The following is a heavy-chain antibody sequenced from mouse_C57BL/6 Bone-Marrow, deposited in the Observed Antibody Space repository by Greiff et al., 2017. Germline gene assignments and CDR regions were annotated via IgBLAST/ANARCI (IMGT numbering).Heavy chain of an antibody. CDR2: IDPENGDT. V-gene: IGHV14-4*01. Sequence: VQLQQSGAELVRPGASVKLSCTASGFNIKDDYMHWVKQRPEQGLEWIGWIDPENGDTEYASKFQGKATITADPSSNTAYLQRSSRTYDDTAVYYCTTEGHRDYWGQGTTLTVSS. D-gene: IGHD3-1*01. CDR3: TTEGHRDY. J-gene: IGHJ2*01. CDR1: GFNIKDDY.